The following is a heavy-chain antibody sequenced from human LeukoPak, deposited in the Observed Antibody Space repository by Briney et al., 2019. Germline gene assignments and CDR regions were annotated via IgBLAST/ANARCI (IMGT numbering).Heavy chain of an antibody. CDR1: GFTFSSYW. CDR2: INGDGSSN. Sequence: PGGSLRLSCAASGFTFSSYWMHWVRQAPGKGLVWVSRINGDGSSNTYADAVKGRFTISRDNAKNTLYLQMSSLRAEDTAVYYCARRGLVPAFDIWGQGTMVTVAS. D-gene: IGHD2-2*01. CDR3: ARRGLVPAFDI. V-gene: IGHV3-74*01. J-gene: IGHJ3*02.